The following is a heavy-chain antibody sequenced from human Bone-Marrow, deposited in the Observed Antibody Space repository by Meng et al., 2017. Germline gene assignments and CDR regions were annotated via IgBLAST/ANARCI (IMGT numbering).Heavy chain of an antibody. J-gene: IGHJ4*02. CDR2: INHSGST. V-gene: IGHV4-34*01. D-gene: IGHD2-15*01. Sequence: QVRLCPSGAGVVTHSVSLALPGSGYGGFFSGYYWSWIRQPPGKGLEWIGEINHSGSTNYNPSLKSRVTISVDTSKNQFSLKLSSVTAADTAVYYCARGRVVAATNPKFDYWGQGTLVTVSS. CDR3: ARGRVVAATNPKFDY. CDR1: GGFFSGYY.